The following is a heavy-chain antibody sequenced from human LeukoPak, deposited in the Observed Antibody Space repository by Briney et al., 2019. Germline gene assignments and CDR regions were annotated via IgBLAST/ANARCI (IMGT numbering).Heavy chain of an antibody. CDR2: MYPDDSDT. V-gene: IGHV5-51*01. D-gene: IGHD3-22*01. J-gene: IGHJ3*01. CDR3: ARPNITSYYDSRGYDAFDV. CDR1: GYRFSAYW. Sequence: GESPKISCKGSGYRFSAYWIAWVRQMHGKGLEWMGIMYPDDSDTRYSPSFQGQVTISADKSVSTAYLQWRSLKASDTAMYYCARPNITSYYDSRGYDAFDVWGQGTMVTVSS.